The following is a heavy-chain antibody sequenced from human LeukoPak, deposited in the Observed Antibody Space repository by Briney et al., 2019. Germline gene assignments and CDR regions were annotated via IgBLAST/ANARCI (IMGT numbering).Heavy chain of an antibody. CDR1: GGSISSYY. J-gene: IGHJ4*02. CDR3: ARTRRPADYFDY. V-gene: IGHV4-4*09. Sequence: PSETLSLTCTVPGGSISSYYWSWIRQPPGKGLEWIGYIYTSGSTNYNPSLKSRVTISVDTSKNQFSLKLSSVTAADTAVYYCARTRRPADYFDYWGQGTLVTVSS. CDR2: IYTSGST.